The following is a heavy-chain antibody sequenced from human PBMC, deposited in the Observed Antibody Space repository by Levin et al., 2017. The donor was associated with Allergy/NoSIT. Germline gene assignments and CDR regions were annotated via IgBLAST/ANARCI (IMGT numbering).Heavy chain of an antibody. CDR3: ARGGYSGSETYYNIDY. D-gene: IGHD3-10*01. CDR1: GGTFGTYA. V-gene: IGHV1-69*01. J-gene: IGHJ4*02. CDR2: IIPIFGTS. Sequence: KISCKASGGTFGTYAISWVRQAPGQGLEWMGGIIPIFGTSIYAQNFEGRVTITADESTSTVFMDLSSLRSEDTAVYFCARGGYSGSETYYNIDYWGQGTLVTVSS.